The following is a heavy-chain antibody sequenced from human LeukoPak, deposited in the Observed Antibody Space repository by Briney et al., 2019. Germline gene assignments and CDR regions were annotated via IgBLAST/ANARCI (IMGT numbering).Heavy chain of an antibody. J-gene: IGHJ6*02. Sequence: GGSLRLSCTTSGFNFGDHAMTWVRQAPGKGLEWVGFIRSKAFRGTTEYAASVKGRFTISRDDSKSVVYLQMNSLKSEDTAVYYCSRGPIQLWVHNGVDVWGQGTTVTVSS. D-gene: IGHD5-18*01. CDR3: SRGPIQLWVHNGVDV. CDR1: GFNFGDHA. V-gene: IGHV3-49*04. CDR2: IRSKAFRGTT.